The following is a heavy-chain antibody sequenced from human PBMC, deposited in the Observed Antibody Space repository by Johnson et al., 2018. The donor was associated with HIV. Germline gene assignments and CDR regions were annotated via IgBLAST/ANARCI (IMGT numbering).Heavy chain of an antibody. J-gene: IGHJ3*01. CDR2: VKSKANGGTI. D-gene: IGHD6-13*01. CDR3: TTLNIAPSF. V-gene: IGHV3-15*01. Sequence: VQLVESGGGLVQPGGSLRLSCAASGFTFSCFDMHWVRQATGKGLEWVGRVKSKANGGTIDYAAPVKGRFTISRDDSKNTLYLQMNSLKTEDTAVYYCTTLNIAPSFWGQGTLVTVSS. CDR1: GFTFSCFD.